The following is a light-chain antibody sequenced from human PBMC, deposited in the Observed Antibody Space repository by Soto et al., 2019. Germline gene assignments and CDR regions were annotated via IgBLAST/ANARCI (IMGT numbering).Light chain of an antibody. Sequence: QAVVTQPPSVSGAPGQRVTISCTGSSSNIGAGYDVHWYQQLPGTAPKLLIYGNSNRPSGVPDRFSGSKSGTSASLAITGLQAEDEADYYCQYYDSSLSGWVFGAGTMLTVL. CDR2: GNS. CDR1: SSNIGAGYD. V-gene: IGLV1-40*01. J-gene: IGLJ3*02. CDR3: QYYDSSLSGWV.